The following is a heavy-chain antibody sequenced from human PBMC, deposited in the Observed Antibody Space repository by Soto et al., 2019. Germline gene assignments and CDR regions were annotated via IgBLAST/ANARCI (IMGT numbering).Heavy chain of an antibody. D-gene: IGHD2-2*01. CDR3: AGNNATSRVKVTYYYYGMDV. V-gene: IGHV1-18*01. CDR1: GYTFTSYG. J-gene: IGHJ6*02. Sequence: ASVKVSCKASGYTFTSYGISWVRQAPGQGLEWMGWISAYSGNTNYVQKLQGRVTMTTDTSMSTAYMDPKSLVSDDTAMYYCAGNNATSRVKVTYYYYGMDVWGQGTTVTVSS. CDR2: ISAYSGNT.